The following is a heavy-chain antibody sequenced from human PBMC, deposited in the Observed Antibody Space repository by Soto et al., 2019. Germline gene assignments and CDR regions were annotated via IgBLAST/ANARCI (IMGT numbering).Heavy chain of an antibody. D-gene: IGHD6-13*01. Sequence: ASVKVSCKASGYTFTSYGISWVRQAPGQGLEWMGWISAYNGNTNYAQKLQGRVTMTTDTSTSTAYMELRSLRSDDTAVYYCARVGFPWGRVAAGHYYYYYGMDVWDQGTTVTVSS. V-gene: IGHV1-18*01. CDR1: GYTFTSYG. J-gene: IGHJ6*02. CDR3: ARVGFPWGRVAAGHYYYYYGMDV. CDR2: ISAYNGNT.